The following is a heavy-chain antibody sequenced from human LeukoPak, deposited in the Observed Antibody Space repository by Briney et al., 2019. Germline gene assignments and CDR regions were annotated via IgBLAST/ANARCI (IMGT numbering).Heavy chain of an antibody. CDR1: GGTFSSYA. D-gene: IGHD3-22*01. CDR2: IIPIFGTA. V-gene: IGHV1-69*05. J-gene: IGHJ4*02. CDR3: ARAEQNYYYDSSGYYYY. Sequence: SVKVSCKASGGTFSSYAISWVRQAPGQGLEWMGRIIPIFGTANYAQKFQGRVTITTDESTSIAYMELSSLRSEDTAVYYCARAEQNYYYDSSGYYYYWGQGTLVTVSS.